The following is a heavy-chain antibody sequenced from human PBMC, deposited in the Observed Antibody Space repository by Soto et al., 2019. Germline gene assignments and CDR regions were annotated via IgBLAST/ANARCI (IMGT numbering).Heavy chain of an antibody. D-gene: IGHD6-13*01. CDR1: EFTFSGYS. Sequence: EVHLVESGGGLVQPGGSLRLSCTASEFTFSGYSMSWVRQAPGKGLVRLSSISGSGSSTDYADSVKGRFIISRANSKNRMKLQMNSLRAEDPAIYYCAKAVAGDWYFELWGRGTLVTVSS. V-gene: IGHV3-23*04. CDR2: ISGSGSST. J-gene: IGHJ2*01. CDR3: AKAVAGDWYFEL.